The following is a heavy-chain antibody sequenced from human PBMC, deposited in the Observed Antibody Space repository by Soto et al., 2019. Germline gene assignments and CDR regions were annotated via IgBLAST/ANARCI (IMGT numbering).Heavy chain of an antibody. CDR2: ISGSGGST. CDR1: GFTFSSYA. D-gene: IGHD4-17*01. CDR3: AKGGSDYGDYEVELGDY. V-gene: IGHV3-23*01. J-gene: IGHJ4*02. Sequence: PGGSLRLSCAASGFTFSSYAMSWVRQAPGKGLEWVSAISGSGGSTYYADSVKGRFTISRDNSKNTLYLQMNSLRAEDTAVYYCAKGGSDYGDYEVELGDYWGQGTLVTVSS.